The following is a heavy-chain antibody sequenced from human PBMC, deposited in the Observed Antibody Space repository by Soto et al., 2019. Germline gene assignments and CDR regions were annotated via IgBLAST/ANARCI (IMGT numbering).Heavy chain of an antibody. CDR2: ISGSGGST. CDR3: AKPRDHYYGSGTRYGMDV. CDR1: GFTFSSYA. V-gene: IGHV3-23*01. Sequence: GGSLRLSCAASGFTFSSYAMSWVPQAPGKGLEWVSAISGSGGSTYYADSVKGRFTISRDNSKNTLYLQMNSLRAEDTAVYYCAKPRDHYYGSGTRYGMDVWGQGTTVTVSS. J-gene: IGHJ6*02. D-gene: IGHD3-10*01.